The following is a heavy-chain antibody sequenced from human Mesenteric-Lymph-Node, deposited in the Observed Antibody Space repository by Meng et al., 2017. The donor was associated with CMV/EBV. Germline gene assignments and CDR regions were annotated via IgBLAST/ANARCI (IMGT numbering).Heavy chain of an antibody. CDR3: ARSPPGYSSSWQPNWFDP. D-gene: IGHD6-13*01. V-gene: IGHV4-39*01. CDR2: IYYSGST. J-gene: IGHJ5*02. CDR1: GGSISSSSYY. Sequence: SETLSLTCTVSGGSISSSSYYWGWIRQPPGKGLEWIGSIYYSGSTYYNPSLKSRVTISVDTSKNQFSLKLSSVTAADTAVYYCARSPPGYSSSWQPNWFDPWGQGTLVPSPQ.